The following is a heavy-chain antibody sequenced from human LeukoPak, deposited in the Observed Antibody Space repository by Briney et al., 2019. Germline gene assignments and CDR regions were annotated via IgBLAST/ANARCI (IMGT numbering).Heavy chain of an antibody. J-gene: IGHJ4*02. CDR1: GFTFRSYA. D-gene: IGHD2-21*01. V-gene: IGHV3-23*01. Sequence: PGGSLRLSCAASGFTFRSYAMSWVRQAPGKGLEWVSAISGSGGSTYYADSVKGRFTISRDNSKNTLYLQMNSLRPEDAAVYYCAKAPVTTCRGAYCYPFDYWGQGTLVTVSS. CDR2: ISGSGGST. CDR3: AKAPVTTCRGAYCYPFDY.